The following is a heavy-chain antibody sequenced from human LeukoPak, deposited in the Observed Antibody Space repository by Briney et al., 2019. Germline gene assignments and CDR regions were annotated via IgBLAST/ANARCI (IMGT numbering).Heavy chain of an antibody. CDR2: IYYSGST. CDR3: ARRGIAAAGTFDY. CDR1: GGSISSYY. D-gene: IGHD6-13*01. V-gene: IGHV4-59*08. Sequence: SETLSLTCTVSGGSISSYYWSWIRQPPGKGLEWIGYIYYSGSTNYNPSLKSRVTISVDTSKNQFSLKLSSVTAADTAVYYCARRGIAAAGTFDYWGQGTLVTASS. J-gene: IGHJ4*02.